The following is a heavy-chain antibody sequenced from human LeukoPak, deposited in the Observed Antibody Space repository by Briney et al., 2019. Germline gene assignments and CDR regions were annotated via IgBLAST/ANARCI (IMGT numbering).Heavy chain of an antibody. V-gene: IGHV3-23*01. CDR1: GFTFSSYA. CDR3: AKDGYCSGGSCYSVDSFDI. J-gene: IGHJ3*02. Sequence: HAGGSLRLSCAASGFTFSSYAMSWVRQAPGKGLEWVSAISGSGGSTYYADSVKGRFTISRDNSKNTLYLQMNSLRAEDTAVYYCAKDGYCSGGSCYSVDSFDIWSQGTMVTVSS. CDR2: ISGSGGST. D-gene: IGHD2-15*01.